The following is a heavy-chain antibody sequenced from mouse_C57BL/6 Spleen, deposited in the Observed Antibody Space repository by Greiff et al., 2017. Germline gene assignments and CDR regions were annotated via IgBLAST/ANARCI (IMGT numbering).Heavy chain of an antibody. CDR1: GYTFTDYN. J-gene: IGHJ1*03. V-gene: IGHV1-18*01. CDR3: ARSFYYGYDGDWYFDV. D-gene: IGHD2-2*01. Sequence: VQLQQSGPELVKPGASVKIPCKASGYTFTDYNMGWVKQSHGTSLEWIGDINPNNGGTIYNQKFKVKATLTVDKSSSTAYMELLSLTSEDTAVYYCARSFYYGYDGDWYFDVWGTGTTVTVSS. CDR2: INPNNGGT.